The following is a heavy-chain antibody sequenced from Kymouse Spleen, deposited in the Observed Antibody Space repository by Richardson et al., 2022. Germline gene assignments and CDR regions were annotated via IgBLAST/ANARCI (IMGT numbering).Heavy chain of an antibody. Sequence: QVQLQQWGAGLLKPSETLSLTCAVYGGSFSGYYWSWIRQPPGKGLEWIGEINHSGSTNYNPSLKSRVTISVDTSKNQFSLKLSSVTAADTAVYYCARTRIAAAGTGGGSWFDPWGQGTLVTVSS. CDR2: INHSGST. V-gene: IGHV4-34*01. CDR3: ARTRIAAAGTGGGSWFDP. D-gene: IGHD6-13*01. CDR1: GGSFSGYY. J-gene: IGHJ5*02.